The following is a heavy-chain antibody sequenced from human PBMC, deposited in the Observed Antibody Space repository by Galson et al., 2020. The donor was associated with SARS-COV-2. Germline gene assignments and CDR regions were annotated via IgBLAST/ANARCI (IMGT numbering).Heavy chain of an antibody. D-gene: IGHD3-3*01. CDR3: ARDRSISGMTMGGFDV. CDR1: GFSFSDYY. J-gene: IGHJ2*01. CDR2: ISSSNTYT. Sequence: GGSLRLSCEASGFSFSDYYMSWIRQAPGKGLEWVSYISSSNTYTKYADSVKGRFTISRDNAKKSLFLQMNTLRAEDTAVYYCARDRSISGMTMGGFDVWGRGTLVTVSS. V-gene: IGHV3-11*06.